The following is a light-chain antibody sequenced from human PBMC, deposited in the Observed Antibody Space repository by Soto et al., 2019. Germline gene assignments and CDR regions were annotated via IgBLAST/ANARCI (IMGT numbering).Light chain of an antibody. J-gene: IGLJ3*02. Sequence: QSALTQPASVSGSPGQSITISCTGTSSDIGGYNYVSWYQQHPGKAPKLLIYEVTNRPSGVSNRFSGSKSGNTASLTISGLQADDEADYHCTSYTTSGTRVFGGGTKLTVL. CDR2: EVT. CDR1: SSDIGGYNY. V-gene: IGLV2-14*01. CDR3: TSYTTSGTRV.